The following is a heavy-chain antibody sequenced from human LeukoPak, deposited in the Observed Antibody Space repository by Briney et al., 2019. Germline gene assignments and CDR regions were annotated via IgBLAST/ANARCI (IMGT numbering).Heavy chain of an antibody. CDR1: GGPFSGYY. Sequence: SETLSLTCAVYGGPFSGYYWSWIRQPPGKGLEWIGEINHSGSTNYNPSLKSRVTISVDTSKNQFSLKLSSVTAADTAVYYCARGGSGWYRGWFDPWGQGTLVTVSS. V-gene: IGHV4-34*01. J-gene: IGHJ5*02. D-gene: IGHD6-19*01. CDR3: ARGGSGWYRGWFDP. CDR2: INHSGST.